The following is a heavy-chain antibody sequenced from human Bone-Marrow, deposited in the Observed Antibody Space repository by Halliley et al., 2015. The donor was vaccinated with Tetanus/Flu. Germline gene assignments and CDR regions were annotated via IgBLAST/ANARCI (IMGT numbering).Heavy chain of an antibody. J-gene: IGHJ4*02. CDR3: ARRPDVVVVPSALDY. Sequence: GEINHSGSTNYNPPPKSRVPLSVDPSKNRFSLNLNSGTAADTAVYYCARRPDVVVVPSALDYWGQGILVTVSS. V-gene: IGHV4-34*01. CDR2: INHSGST. D-gene: IGHD2-2*01.